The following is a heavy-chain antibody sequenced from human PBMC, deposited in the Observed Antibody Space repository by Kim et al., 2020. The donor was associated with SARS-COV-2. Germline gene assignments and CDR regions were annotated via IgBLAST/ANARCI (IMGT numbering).Heavy chain of an antibody. Sequence: SETLSLTCTVSGGSISSGGYYWSWIRQHPGKGLELIGYIYSSGSTYYNPSLKSRVTISVDTSKNQFSLKLSSVTAADTAMFYCARGINVVVVPGAVTRVDPWGQGTLVTVSS. J-gene: IGHJ5*02. D-gene: IGHD2-2*01. CDR3: ARGINVVVVPGAVTRVDP. CDR1: GGSISSGGYY. CDR2: IYSSGST. V-gene: IGHV4-31*03.